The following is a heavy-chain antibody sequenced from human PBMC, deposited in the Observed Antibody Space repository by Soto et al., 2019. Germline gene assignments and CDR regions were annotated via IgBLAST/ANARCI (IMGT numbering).Heavy chain of an antibody. CDR3: AGTAAAGYYYYYYMDV. CDR1: GGSISSYY. Sequence: QVQLQESGPGLVKPSETLSLTCTVSGGSISSYYWSWIRQPPGKGLEWIGYIYYSGSTNYNPSLKSRVTISVDTSKNQCSLKLSSVTAADTAVYYCAGTAAAGYYYYYYMDVWGKGTTVTVSS. V-gene: IGHV4-59*08. CDR2: IYYSGST. D-gene: IGHD6-13*01. J-gene: IGHJ6*03.